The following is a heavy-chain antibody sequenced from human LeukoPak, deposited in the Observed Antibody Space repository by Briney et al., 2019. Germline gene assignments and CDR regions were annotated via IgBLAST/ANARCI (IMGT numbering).Heavy chain of an antibody. Sequence: ASVKVSCKASGNDFSDFYLNWVRQAPGRGLEWVGWINPHSRATHYAQRFRGRVTMEASITTAYMELNSLTSDDTAVYYCVTTSVTHTRDPWGQGTLVTVSS. J-gene: IGHJ5*02. CDR2: INPHSRAT. CDR3: VTTSVTHTRDP. V-gene: IGHV1-2*02. CDR1: GNDFSDFY. D-gene: IGHD5/OR15-5a*01.